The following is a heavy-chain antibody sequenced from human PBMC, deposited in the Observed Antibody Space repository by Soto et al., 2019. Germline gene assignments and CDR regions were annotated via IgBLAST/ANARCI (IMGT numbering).Heavy chain of an antibody. CDR3: ARHIAVPRKRGFDY. D-gene: IGHD6-19*01. CDR2: IYHSGTT. J-gene: IGHJ4*02. V-gene: IGHV4-4*02. CDR1: GGSITTNW. Sequence: QVHLQESGPGLVKPSGTLSLTCAVSGGSITTNWWSWVRQPPGKGLEWIGEIYHSGTTNYNPSLRGRVPIIVNKANNPFSLNLDSLTAADSAIYYCARHIAVPRKRGFDYWGQGNLVTVSP.